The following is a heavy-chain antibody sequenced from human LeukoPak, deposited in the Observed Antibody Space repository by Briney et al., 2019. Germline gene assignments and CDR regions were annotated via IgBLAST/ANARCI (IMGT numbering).Heavy chain of an antibody. J-gene: IGHJ4*02. CDR3: ARQFEF. CDR2: IYSSGSI. CDR1: GGSLSNYY. Sequence: PSETLSLTCTVFGGSLSNYYWVWVRQPPGRGLEWIGLIYSSGSIKYNPSLKSRLTISLDTSKNQISLKLTSVTAADTAIYYCARQFEFWGQGTLVTVSS. V-gene: IGHV4-59*08.